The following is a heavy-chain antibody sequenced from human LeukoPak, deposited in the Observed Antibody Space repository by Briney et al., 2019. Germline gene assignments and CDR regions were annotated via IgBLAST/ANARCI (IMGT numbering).Heavy chain of an antibody. CDR3: ARGLAGYSSGWSDY. CDR2: ISSSSRYI. V-gene: IGHV3-21*01. Sequence: PGGSLRHPHAPSGFPFRSYSMNWIRQAPGKGLALVSSISSSSRYIYFADAVKGRFTHPRDNAKNSLYLQTNTRRAVKSPAYYFARGLAGYSSGWSDYWGQGTLVTVSS. CDR1: GFPFRSYS. J-gene: IGHJ4*02. D-gene: IGHD6-19*01.